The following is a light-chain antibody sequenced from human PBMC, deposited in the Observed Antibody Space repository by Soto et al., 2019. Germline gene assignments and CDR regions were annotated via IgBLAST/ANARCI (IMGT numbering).Light chain of an antibody. J-gene: IGKJ1*01. CDR3: LHYNKWPRWT. CDR2: GAS. Sequence: EIVMTQSPGTLSLSPGERATLSCRASQSVSSDLAWYQQLPGQAPRLLIFGASARATGIPARFSGSGSGTEFTLTISSLQSEDFAVYYCLHYNKWPRWTFGQGTKVDI. CDR1: QSVSSD. V-gene: IGKV3-15*01.